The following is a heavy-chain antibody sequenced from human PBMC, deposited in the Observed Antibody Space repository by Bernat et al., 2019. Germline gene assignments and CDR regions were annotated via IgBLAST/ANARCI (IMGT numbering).Heavy chain of an antibody. CDR1: GFGFSSYW. CDR2: IRQDGSEI. J-gene: IGHJ3*02. CDR3: ARDQWGPDPDAFDI. Sequence: EVQLVESGGGLVQPGGSLRLSCAASGFGFSSYWMSWVRQAPGKGLEWVANIRQDGSEINYVDSVKGRFTISRDNAKNSLYLQMNSLRAEDTAVYYCARDQWGPDPDAFDIWGQGTMVTVSS. D-gene: IGHD2-8*01. V-gene: IGHV3-7*01.